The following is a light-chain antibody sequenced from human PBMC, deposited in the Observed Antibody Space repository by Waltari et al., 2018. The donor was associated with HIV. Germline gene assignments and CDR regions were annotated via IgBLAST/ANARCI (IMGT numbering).Light chain of an antibody. J-gene: IGKJ2*02. Sequence: DIQMTQSPPSLSASVGDRVTITCRASQNIDDYLNWYQQKPGKAPKLLIYAASTLESGVPSRFSGSGSGRDFTLTISRLQPEDFATYYCQQSYNLRTFGQGTKPDIK. CDR1: QNIDDY. CDR2: AAS. V-gene: IGKV1-39*01. CDR3: QQSYNLRT.